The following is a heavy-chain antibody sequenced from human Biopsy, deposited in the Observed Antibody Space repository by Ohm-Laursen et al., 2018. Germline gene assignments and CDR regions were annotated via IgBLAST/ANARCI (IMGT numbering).Heavy chain of an antibody. D-gene: IGHD2-15*01. J-gene: IGHJ4*02. Sequence: TLSLTCAVYGNTFSDYNWSWIRQPPGKGLEWIGQINQSGRTNYNPSLKRRVNISADKSNNQFSLKLTSVTSADTAVYFCGNEVHGRDYWGLGALVTVSS. CDR3: GNEVHGRDY. V-gene: IGHV4-34*08. CDR1: GNTFSDYN. CDR2: INQSGRT.